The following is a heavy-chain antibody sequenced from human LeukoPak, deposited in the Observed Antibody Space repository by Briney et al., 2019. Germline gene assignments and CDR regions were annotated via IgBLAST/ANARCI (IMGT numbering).Heavy chain of an antibody. V-gene: IGHV4-39*01. CDR3: ARHVAAAYYMDV. CDR1: GGSISSSTYY. D-gene: IGHD6-13*01. CDR2: IYYSGSA. Sequence: QPSETLSLTCTVSGGSISSSTYYWGWIRQPPGKGLQWIGSIYYSGSAYYNPSLKSRVTISVDTSKNQFSLRLSSVTAADTAVYHCARHVAAAYYMDVWGRGTTVTVSS. J-gene: IGHJ6*03.